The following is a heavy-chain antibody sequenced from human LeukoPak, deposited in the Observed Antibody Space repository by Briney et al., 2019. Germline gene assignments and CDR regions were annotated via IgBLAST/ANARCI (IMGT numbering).Heavy chain of an antibody. CDR3: AKEPREYCSSTSCPNWFDL. D-gene: IGHD2-2*01. CDR2: ISASGGTT. V-gene: IGHV3-23*01. Sequence: GGSLRLSCAASGFTFNSYAMSWVRQAPGKGLEWVSAISASGGTTYYAGSVKGRFTISRDNSENTLFLQMNSLRAEDMAVYYCAKEPREYCSSTSCPNWFDLWGQGTLVTVSS. J-gene: IGHJ5*02. CDR1: GFTFNSYA.